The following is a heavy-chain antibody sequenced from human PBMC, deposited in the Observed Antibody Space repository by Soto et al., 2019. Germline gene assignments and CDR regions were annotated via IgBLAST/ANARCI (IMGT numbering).Heavy chain of an antibody. D-gene: IGHD3-10*01. V-gene: IGHV3-23*01. CDR2: ISGRGGST. J-gene: IGHJ4*02. CDR1: GFTFSSYA. Sequence: GGSLRLSCAASGFTFSSYAIIWVRQAPGKGLEWVSSISGRGGSTHFADSVKGRFIISRDNSKNTLFLQMNSLRAEDAAVYYCAKWSLSGNYYSSFDYWGQGTLVTVSS. CDR3: AKWSLSGNYYSSFDY.